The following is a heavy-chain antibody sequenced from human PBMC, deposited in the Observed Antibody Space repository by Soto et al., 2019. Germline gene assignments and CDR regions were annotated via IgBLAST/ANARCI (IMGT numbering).Heavy chain of an antibody. Sequence: SDTLPVTCAFYGVSFSGDYWSWIRQPPGKGLEWIGEINHSGSTNYNPSLKSRVTISVDTSKNQFSLKLSSVTAADTAVYYCARDQEVVVKRYYYYVMDVWGQGTTVTVS. CDR1: GVSFSGDY. CDR2: INHSGST. J-gene: IGHJ6*02. D-gene: IGHD2-15*01. CDR3: ARDQEVVVKRYYYYVMDV. V-gene: IGHV4-34*01.